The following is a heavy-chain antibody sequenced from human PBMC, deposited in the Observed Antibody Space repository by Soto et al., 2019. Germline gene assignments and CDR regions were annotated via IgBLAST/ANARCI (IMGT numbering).Heavy chain of an antibody. CDR3: AKALYNWNSPIDY. CDR2: ISGSGGST. D-gene: IGHD1-7*01. CDR1: GFTFSSYA. V-gene: IGHV3-23*01. Sequence: TGGSLRLSCAASGFTFSSYAMSWVRQAPGKGLEWVSAISGSGGSTYYADSVKGRFTISRDNSKNTLYLQMNSLRAEDTAVYYCAKALYNWNSPIDYWGQGTLVTVSS. J-gene: IGHJ4*02.